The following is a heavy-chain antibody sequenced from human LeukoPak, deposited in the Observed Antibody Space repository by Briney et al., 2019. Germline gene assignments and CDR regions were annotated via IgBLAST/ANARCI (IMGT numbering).Heavy chain of an antibody. J-gene: IGHJ4*02. D-gene: IGHD3-22*01. CDR3: AKDPMGYYDSSGAGYYLDY. Sequence: PGRSLRLSCAASGFTFDDYAMHWVRHAPGKGLEWVSGISWNSGSIGYADSVKGRFTISRDNAKNSLYLQMNSLRAEDTALYYCAKDPMGYYDSSGAGYYLDYWGQGTLVTVSS. CDR2: ISWNSGSI. V-gene: IGHV3-9*01. CDR1: GFTFDDYA.